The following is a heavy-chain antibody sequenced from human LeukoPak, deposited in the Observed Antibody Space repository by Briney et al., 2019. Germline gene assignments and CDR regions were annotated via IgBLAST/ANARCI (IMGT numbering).Heavy chain of an antibody. D-gene: IGHD5-18*01. CDR3: ARDYSYGYHSDY. CDR2: ISNNAGNT. J-gene: IGHJ4*02. CDR1: GFTFSSSA. Sequence: PGGSLRLSCAVSGFTFSSSAMSWVRQAPGKGLEWVSSISNNAGNTYYADSVKGRFTISRDNSYNTLYLQMNSMRAEDTAIYYCARDYSYGYHSDYWGQGTLVTVSS. V-gene: IGHV3-23*01.